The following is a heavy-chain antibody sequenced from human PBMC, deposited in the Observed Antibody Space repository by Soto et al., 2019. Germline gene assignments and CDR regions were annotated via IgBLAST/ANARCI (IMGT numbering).Heavy chain of an antibody. V-gene: IGHV5-51*01. Sequence: PGESLKISCKGSGYSFTSYWIGWVRQMPGKGLEWMGIIYPGDSDTRYSPSFQGQVTISADKSISTAYLQWSSLKASDTAMYYCARPGYSSSWYYYGMDVWGQGTTVTVS. CDR1: GYSFTSYW. J-gene: IGHJ6*02. D-gene: IGHD6-13*01. CDR3: ARPGYSSSWYYYGMDV. CDR2: IYPGDSDT.